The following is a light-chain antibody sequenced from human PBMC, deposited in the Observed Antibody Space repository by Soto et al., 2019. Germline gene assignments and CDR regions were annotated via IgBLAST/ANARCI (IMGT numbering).Light chain of an antibody. CDR3: SSFANNYSPHVV. Sequence: QSVLTQTASVSGSPGQSITISCTGTDSDVGGYNYVSWYQQHPDKAPKLMIYGVYNRPSGVSNRFSGSKSGNTASLTISGLQAEDEADYYCSSFANNYSPHVVFGGGTKVTVL. V-gene: IGLV2-14*01. CDR1: DSDVGGYNY. CDR2: GVY. J-gene: IGLJ2*01.